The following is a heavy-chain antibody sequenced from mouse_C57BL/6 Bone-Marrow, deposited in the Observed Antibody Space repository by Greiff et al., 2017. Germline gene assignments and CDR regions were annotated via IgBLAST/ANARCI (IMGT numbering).Heavy chain of an antibody. D-gene: IGHD2-5*01. Sequence: VQLQQSGAELVKPGASVKISCKASGYAFSSYWMNWVKQRPGKGLAWIGQIYPGDGDTNYNGKFKGKATLAADKSSSTAYMQLSSLTSEDSAVYFCARYYSNSWFAYWGQGTLVTVSA. CDR1: GYAFSSYW. CDR2: IYPGDGDT. CDR3: ARYYSNSWFAY. J-gene: IGHJ3*01. V-gene: IGHV1-80*01.